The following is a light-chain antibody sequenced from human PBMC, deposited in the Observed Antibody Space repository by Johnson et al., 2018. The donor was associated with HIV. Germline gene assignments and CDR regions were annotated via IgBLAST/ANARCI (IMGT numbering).Light chain of an antibody. CDR2: DNN. V-gene: IGLV1-51*01. J-gene: IGLJ1*01. CDR3: GTWDSSLGGV. CDR1: SSNIGNNY. Sequence: QSVLTQPPSVSAAPGQKVTISCSGSSSNIGNNYVSWYQQLPGTAPKLLIYDNNKRPSGIPDRFSGSKSGTSATLGITGLQTGDEADYYCGTWDSSLGGVFGTGTRFPVL.